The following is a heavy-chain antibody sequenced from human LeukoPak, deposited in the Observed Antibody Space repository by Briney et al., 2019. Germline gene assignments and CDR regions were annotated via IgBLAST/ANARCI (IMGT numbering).Heavy chain of an antibody. CDR1: GGSISSYY. J-gene: IGHJ5*02. Sequence: SETLSLTCTVSGGSISSYYWSWIRQPPGKGLEWIGYIYYSGSTNYNPSLKSRVTISVDTSKNQFSLTLSSVTAADTAVYYCARGDLLLWFGELLSPPPFDPWGKGPLVTVS. CDR3: ARGDLLLWFGELLSPPPFDP. D-gene: IGHD3-10*01. V-gene: IGHV4-59*01. CDR2: IYYSGST.